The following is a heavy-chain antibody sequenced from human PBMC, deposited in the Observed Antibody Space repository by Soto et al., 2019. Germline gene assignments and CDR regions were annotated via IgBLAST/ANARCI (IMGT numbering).Heavy chain of an antibody. CDR1: GYTFTSYG. Sequence: GASVKVSCKASGYTFTSYGISWVRQAPGQGLEWMGWISAYNGNTNYAQKLQGRVTMTTDTSTSTAYMELRSLRSDDTAVYYCARDWAGLNSYGFDYWGQGTLVTVSS. CDR3: ARDWAGLNSYGFDY. V-gene: IGHV1-18*01. J-gene: IGHJ4*02. CDR2: ISAYNGNT. D-gene: IGHD5-18*01.